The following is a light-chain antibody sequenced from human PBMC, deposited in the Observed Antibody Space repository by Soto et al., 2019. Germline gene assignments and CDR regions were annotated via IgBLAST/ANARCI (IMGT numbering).Light chain of an antibody. CDR2: GAS. CDR1: QSVNNN. Sequence: EVVLTQSPATLSVSPGDRATLSCRASQSVNNNLAWYQQKPGQAPRLLIYGASTRATGIPGRFRGSGSGTEFTLTITSLQSEDFAVYFCQQYNNLPPDTFGQGTKLEIK. CDR3: QQYNNLPPDT. V-gene: IGKV3-15*01. J-gene: IGKJ2*01.